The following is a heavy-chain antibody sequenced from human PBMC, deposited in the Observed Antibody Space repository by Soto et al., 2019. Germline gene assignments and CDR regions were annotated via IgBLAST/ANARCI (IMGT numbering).Heavy chain of an antibody. Sequence: GESLKTSCKGSGYSFTSYWIGWVRPMPGKGLEWMGNIYPGDSDTRYSPSFQGQVTISADKSISTAYLQWSSLKASDTAMYYCARRGYCSGGSCYQLDYWGQGTLVTVSS. J-gene: IGHJ4*02. D-gene: IGHD2-15*01. CDR2: IYPGDSDT. CDR3: ARRGYCSGGSCYQLDY. V-gene: IGHV5-51*01. CDR1: GYSFTSYW.